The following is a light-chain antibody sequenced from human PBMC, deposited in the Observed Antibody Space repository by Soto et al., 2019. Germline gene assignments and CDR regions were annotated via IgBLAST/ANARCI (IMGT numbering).Light chain of an antibody. CDR3: QQTSAFPRT. J-gene: IGKJ1*01. CDR2: GAS. Sequence: EIVLTQSPGTLSLSPGERATLSCRASQSVSSNNLAWYQQRPGQAPRVVIYGASTRATGIPERFSGSGSGTDFTLTISRLEPEDFATYYCQQTSAFPRTFGQGTKV. V-gene: IGKV3-20*01. CDR1: QSVSSNN.